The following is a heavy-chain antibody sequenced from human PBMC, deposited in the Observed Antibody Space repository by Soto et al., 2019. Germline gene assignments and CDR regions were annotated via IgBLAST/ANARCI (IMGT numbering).Heavy chain of an antibody. J-gene: IGHJ4*02. CDR1: GYTFTGDY. D-gene: IGHD2-8*01. CDR2: INPISGGT. V-gene: IGHV1-2*02. CDR3: ARSGCTNGICLPSYYFDS. Sequence: ASVKVSCKASGYTFTGDYIHWVRQAPGQGLEWMGWINPISGGTKYAQKFQGRVTMTRDTSISTAYMELSRLRSDDTAVFYCARSGCTNGICLPSYYFDSWGQGTLVTVSS.